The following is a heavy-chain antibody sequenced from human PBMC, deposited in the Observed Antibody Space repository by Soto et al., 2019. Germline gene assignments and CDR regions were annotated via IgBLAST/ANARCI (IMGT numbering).Heavy chain of an antibody. V-gene: IGHV4-30-2*01. D-gene: IGHD5-12*01. CDR1: GGSISSGGYS. Sequence: QLQLQESGSGLVKPSQTLSPTCAVSGGSISSGGYSWSWIRQPPGKGLEWIGYIYHSGSTYYNPSLKTRVTISVDRSKNQFSLKLSSVSAADTAVYYCAAGGGLPRYYWGQGTLVTVSS. CDR3: AAGGGLPRYY. J-gene: IGHJ4*02. CDR2: IYHSGST.